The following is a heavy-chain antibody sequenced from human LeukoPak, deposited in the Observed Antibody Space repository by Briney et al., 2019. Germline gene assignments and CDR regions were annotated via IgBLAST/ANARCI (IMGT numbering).Heavy chain of an antibody. CDR1: GYTFTSYG. Sequence: ASVTVSCTASGYTFTSYGISWVRQAPGQGLEWMGWISAYNGNTNYAQKLQGRVTMTTDTSTSTAYMELRSLRSDDTAVYYCARVYCSSTSCYEGGLFDYWGQGTLVTVSS. J-gene: IGHJ4*02. CDR2: ISAYNGNT. D-gene: IGHD2-2*01. V-gene: IGHV1-18*01. CDR3: ARVYCSSTSCYEGGLFDY.